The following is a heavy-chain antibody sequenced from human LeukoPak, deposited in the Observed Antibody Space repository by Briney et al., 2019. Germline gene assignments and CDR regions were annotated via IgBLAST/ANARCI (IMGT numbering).Heavy chain of an antibody. D-gene: IGHD4-4*01. V-gene: IGHV4-59*01. CDR1: GGSISSYY. Sequence: SETLSLTCTVSGGSISSYYWSWIRQPPGKGLEWTGYIYYSGSTNYNPSLKSRVTISVDTSKNQFSLKLSSVTAADTAVYYCARTSTVTTGKSFDYWGQGTLVTVSS. J-gene: IGHJ4*02. CDR3: ARTSTVTTGKSFDY. CDR2: IYYSGST.